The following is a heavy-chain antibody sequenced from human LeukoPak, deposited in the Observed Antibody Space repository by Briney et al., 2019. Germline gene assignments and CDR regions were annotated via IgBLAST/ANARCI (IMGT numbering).Heavy chain of an antibody. V-gene: IGHV3-66*01. D-gene: IGHD1-26*01. CDR1: GFTLSSNY. CDR2: IYSGGST. J-gene: IGHJ6*03. Sequence: GGSLRLSCAASGFTLSSNYMSWVRQAPGKGVEWVSVIYSGGSTYYADSVQGRFTISRDNSKNTLYLQINSLRAEDTAVYYCARVVVGFHHNYYLDVWGKGTTVTVS. CDR3: ARVVVGFHHNYYLDV.